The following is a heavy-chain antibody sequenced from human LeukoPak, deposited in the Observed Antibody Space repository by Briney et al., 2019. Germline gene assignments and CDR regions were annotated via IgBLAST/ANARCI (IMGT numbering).Heavy chain of an antibody. CDR2: INQDGSKI. Sequence: PGGSLRLSCAVSGFSLSHAGMTWVRQAPGKGLQWVANINQDGSKIYYADSVEGRFTISRDNAKNSLYLQMNSLRAQDTAIYYCARGRLYDSATLRDFDDWGQGSLVTVSS. CDR3: ARGRLYDSATLRDFDD. CDR1: GFSLSHAG. D-gene: IGHD5/OR15-5a*01. V-gene: IGHV3-7*04. J-gene: IGHJ4*02.